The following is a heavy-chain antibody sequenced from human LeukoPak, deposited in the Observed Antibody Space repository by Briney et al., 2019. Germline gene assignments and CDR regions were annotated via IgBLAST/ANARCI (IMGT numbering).Heavy chain of an antibody. Sequence: SVKVSCKASGGTFSSYAISWVRQAPGQGLEWMGGIIPIFGIANYAQKFQGKVTITADKSTSTAYMELSSLRSEDTAVYYCASFGRREDGSYSWRPAYLSDYWGQGTLVTVSS. J-gene: IGHJ4*02. D-gene: IGHD1-26*01. V-gene: IGHV1-69*10. CDR3: ASFGRREDGSYSWRPAYLSDY. CDR1: GGTFSSYA. CDR2: IIPIFGIA.